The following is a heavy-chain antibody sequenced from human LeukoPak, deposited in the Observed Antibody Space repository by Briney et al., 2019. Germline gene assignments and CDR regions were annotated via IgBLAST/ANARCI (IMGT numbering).Heavy chain of an antibody. CDR3: ARSPTVAWDEDYWFDP. CDR1: GFTVSSNY. CDR2: IYSGGST. J-gene: IGHJ5*02. D-gene: IGHD6-19*01. Sequence: GGSLRLSCAASGFTVSSNYMSWVRQAPGKGLEWVSVIYSGGSTYYADSVKGRFTISRDNSKNTLYLQMNSLRAEDTAVYYCARSPTVAWDEDYWFDPWGQGTLVTVSS. V-gene: IGHV3-66*01.